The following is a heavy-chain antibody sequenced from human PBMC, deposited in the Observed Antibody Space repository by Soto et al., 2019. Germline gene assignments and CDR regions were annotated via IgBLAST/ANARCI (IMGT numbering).Heavy chain of an antibody. V-gene: IGHV1-18*01. D-gene: IGHD5-18*01. Sequence: QVQLVQSGAEVKKPGASVKVSCKASGYTFASYGISWVRQAPGQGLEWMGWISAYNGNTNYAQNLQGRVTMTTDAATSIAYRELRSLRYDDTAVYYWARSSGYSDGFDDWGQVTLVTVAA. J-gene: IGHJ4*02. CDR3: ARSSGYSDGFDD. CDR1: GYTFASYG. CDR2: ISAYNGNT.